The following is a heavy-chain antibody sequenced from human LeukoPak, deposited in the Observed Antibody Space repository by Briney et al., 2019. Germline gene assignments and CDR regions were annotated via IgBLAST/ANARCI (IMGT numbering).Heavy chain of an antibody. J-gene: IGHJ6*02. CDR2: ISGSGGST. D-gene: IGHD6-13*01. CDR1: GFTFSSYA. CDR3: AKDLSSSPVYYYYGMDV. V-gene: IGHV3-23*01. Sequence: GGSLRLSCAASGFTFSSYAMSWVRQAPGKGLEWVSAISGSGGSTYYADSVKGRFTISRDNSKNTLYLQMNSLRAEDTAVYYCAKDLSSSPVYYYYGMDVWGQGTTVTVSS.